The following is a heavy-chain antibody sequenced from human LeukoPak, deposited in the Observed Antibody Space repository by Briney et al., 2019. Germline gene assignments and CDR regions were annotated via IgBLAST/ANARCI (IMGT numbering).Heavy chain of an antibody. Sequence: GGSLRLSCAASGFTFSSYAMSWVRQAPGKGLEWVSGISGSGGSTYDADSVKGRFTISRDNSKNTLDLQMNSLRVEDTAVYYCAKVTMVGWYFDLWGRGTLVTVSS. CDR3: AKVTMVGWYFDL. V-gene: IGHV3-23*01. CDR2: ISGSGGST. CDR1: GFTFSSYA. D-gene: IGHD4/OR15-4a*01. J-gene: IGHJ2*01.